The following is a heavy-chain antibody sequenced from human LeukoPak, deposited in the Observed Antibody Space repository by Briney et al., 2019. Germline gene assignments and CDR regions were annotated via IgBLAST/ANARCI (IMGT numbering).Heavy chain of an antibody. CDR1: GGSISSYY. Sequence: KPSETLSLTCTVSGGSISSYYWSWIRQPPGKGLEWIGYIYYSGSTNYNPSLKSRVTISVDTSKNQFSLKLSSVTAADTAVYYCARARRFGYDYGDIWFFDLWGRGTLVTVSS. CDR2: IYYSGST. J-gene: IGHJ2*01. D-gene: IGHD4-17*01. V-gene: IGHV4-59*01. CDR3: ARARRFGYDYGDIWFFDL.